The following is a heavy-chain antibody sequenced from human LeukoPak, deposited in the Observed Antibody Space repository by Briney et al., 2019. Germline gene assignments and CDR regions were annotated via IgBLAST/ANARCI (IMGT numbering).Heavy chain of an antibody. CDR1: AFTFSSFE. Sequence: GGSLRLSCEASAFTFSSFEMTWVRQAAGKGLEWVSYISASGSTMYYADSVRGRFTVSRDNAKNSLYLQMSSLRVDDTAVYYCARDLRLVRGSSFDYWGQGSLVTVSS. V-gene: IGHV3-48*03. J-gene: IGHJ4*02. D-gene: IGHD3-10*01. CDR2: ISASGSTM. CDR3: ARDLRLVRGSSFDY.